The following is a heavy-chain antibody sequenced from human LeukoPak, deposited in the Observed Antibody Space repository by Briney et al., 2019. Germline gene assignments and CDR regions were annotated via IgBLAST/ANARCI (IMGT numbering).Heavy chain of an antibody. J-gene: IGHJ4*02. CDR3: AKVVGTETTDNY. V-gene: IGHV3-23*01. Sequence: GGSLRLSCAASGLTFSNYAMSWVRQAPGRGLEWVSAISGSGGSTNYADSVKGRFTISRDNSKNTLYLQMSSLRAEDTAVYYCAKVVGTETTDNYWGQGTLVTVSS. CDR2: ISGSGGST. CDR1: GLTFSNYA. D-gene: IGHD1-1*01.